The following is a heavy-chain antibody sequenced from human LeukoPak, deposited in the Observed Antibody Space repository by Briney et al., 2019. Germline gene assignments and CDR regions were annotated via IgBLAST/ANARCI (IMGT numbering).Heavy chain of an antibody. CDR2: IRGSDGST. CDR1: GFTFSAYA. V-gene: IGHV3-23*01. J-gene: IGHJ4*02. CDR3: AKDVFGDYGGLDY. D-gene: IGHD4-23*01. Sequence: GGSLRLSCAAFGFTFSAYAMNWVRQAPGKGLEWVSSIRGSDGSTYYADSVKGRFAISRDNSKNTLYLQMNSLRAEDTAVYYCAKDVFGDYGGLDYWGQGTLVTVSS.